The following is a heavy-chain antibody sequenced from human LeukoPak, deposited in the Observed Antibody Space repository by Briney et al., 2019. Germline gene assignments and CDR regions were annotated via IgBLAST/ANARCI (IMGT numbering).Heavy chain of an antibody. V-gene: IGHV4-61*02. CDR3: ARVGPLYYYYYYMDV. CDR1: GGSISSGSYY. CDR2: IYTSGST. Sequence: SETLSLTCTVSGGSISSGSYYWSWIRQPAGTGLEWIGRIYTSGSTNYNPSLKSRVTISVDTSKNQFSLKLSSVTAADTAVYYCARVGPLYYYYYYMDVWGKGTTVTVSS. J-gene: IGHJ6*03.